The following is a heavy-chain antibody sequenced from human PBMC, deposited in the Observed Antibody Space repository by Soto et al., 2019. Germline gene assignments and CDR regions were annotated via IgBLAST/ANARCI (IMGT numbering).Heavy chain of an antibody. Sequence: PSETLSLTCTVSGGSSSSYYWSWIRQPPGKGLEWIGYIYYSGITNYNPSLKGRVTISVDTSKNQFSLKLSSVTAADTAVYYCARYKSNYYYGMDVRGQRTTVTVSS. CDR2: IYYSGIT. V-gene: IGHV4-59*01. CDR1: GGSSSSYY. D-gene: IGHD1-20*01. J-gene: IGHJ6*02. CDR3: ARYKSNYYYGMDV.